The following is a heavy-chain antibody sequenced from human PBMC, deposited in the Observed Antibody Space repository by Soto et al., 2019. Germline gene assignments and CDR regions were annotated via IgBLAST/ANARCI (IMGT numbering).Heavy chain of an antibody. CDR1: GGSISSYY. CDR2: IYYSGST. V-gene: IGHV4-59*08. J-gene: IGHJ3*02. D-gene: IGHD6-19*01. CDR3: ASQYSSAVGASDI. Sequence: SETLSLTCTVSGGSISSYYWSWIRQPPGKGLEWIGYIYYSGSTNYNPSLKSRVTISVDTSKNQFSLKLSSVTAADTAVYYCASQYSSAVGASDIWGQGTMVTVSS.